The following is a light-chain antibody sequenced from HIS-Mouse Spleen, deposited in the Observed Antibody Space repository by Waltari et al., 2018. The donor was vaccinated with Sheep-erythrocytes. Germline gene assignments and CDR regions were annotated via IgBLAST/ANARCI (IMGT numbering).Light chain of an antibody. V-gene: IGLV1-47*01. Sequence: QSVLTQPPSASGTPGQRVTISFSGSSSNIGSTYVYWYQQPPGTAPKLLIYRNNQRPSGVPDRFSGSKSGTSASLAISGLRSEDEADYYCAAWDDSLSGPVFGGGTKLTVL. J-gene: IGLJ3*02. CDR3: AAWDDSLSGPV. CDR2: RNN. CDR1: SSNIGSTY.